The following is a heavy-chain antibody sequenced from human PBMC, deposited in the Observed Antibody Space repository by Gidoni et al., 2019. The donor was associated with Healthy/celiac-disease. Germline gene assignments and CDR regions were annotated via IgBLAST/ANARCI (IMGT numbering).Heavy chain of an antibody. Sequence: AYNGNTNYAQKLQGRVTMTTDTSTSTAYMELRSLRSDDTAVYYCARDIVVVPAAIDYYYGMDVWGQGTTVTVSS. CDR2: AYNGNT. D-gene: IGHD2-2*01. CDR3: ARDIVVVPAAIDYYYGMDV. J-gene: IGHJ6*02. V-gene: IGHV1-18*01.